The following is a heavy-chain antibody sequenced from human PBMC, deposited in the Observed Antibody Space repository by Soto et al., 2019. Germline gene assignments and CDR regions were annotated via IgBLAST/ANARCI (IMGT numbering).Heavy chain of an antibody. V-gene: IGHV4-34*01. J-gene: IGHJ4*02. CDR2: INHSGST. CDR1: GGSFSGYY. CDR3: AGGIAALRALGY. Sequence: SETLSLTCAVYGGSFSGYYWSWIRQPPGKGLEWIGEINHSGSTNYNPSLKSRVTISVDTSKNQFSLKLSSVTAADTAVYYCAGGIAALRALGYWGQGTLVTVS. D-gene: IGHD6-13*01.